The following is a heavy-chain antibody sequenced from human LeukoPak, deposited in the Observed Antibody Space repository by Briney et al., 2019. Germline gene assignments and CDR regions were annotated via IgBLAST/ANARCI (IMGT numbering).Heavy chain of an antibody. V-gene: IGHV3-30*02. CDR3: AKDRDGYHYLYFDY. CDR1: GFTFSSYG. Sequence: PGGSLRLSCAASGFTFSSYGMHWVRQAPGKGLESVACIRCYGSNKYYADSVKGRFTISRDNSKNTLYLQMKRLSAEDTAVYYCAKDRDGYHYLYFDYWGQGTLVTVSS. J-gene: IGHJ4*02. D-gene: IGHD5-24*01. CDR2: IRCYGSNK.